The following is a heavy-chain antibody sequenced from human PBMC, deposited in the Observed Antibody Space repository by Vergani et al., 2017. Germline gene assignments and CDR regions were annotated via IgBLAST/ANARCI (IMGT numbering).Heavy chain of an antibody. CDR1: GGSFSGYY. Sequence: QVQLQQWGAGLLKPSETLSLTCAVYGGSFSGYYWSWIRQPPGKGLEWIGEINHSGSTNYNPSLKSRVTISVDTSKNQFSLKLSSVTAADTAVYYCARCIAARPLPYYYYYMDVWGKGTTVTVSS. V-gene: IGHV4-34*01. J-gene: IGHJ6*03. CDR2: INHSGST. CDR3: ARCIAARPLPYYYYYMDV. D-gene: IGHD6-6*01.